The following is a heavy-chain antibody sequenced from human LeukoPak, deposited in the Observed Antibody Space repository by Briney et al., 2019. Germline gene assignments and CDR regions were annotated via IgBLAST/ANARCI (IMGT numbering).Heavy chain of an antibody. J-gene: IGHJ3*02. CDR3: ARGSVEMAENDAFDI. CDR1: GGTFSSYA. V-gene: IGHV1-69*13. CDR2: IIPIFGTA. D-gene: IGHD5-24*01. Sequence: EASVKVSCKASGGTFSSYAISWVRQAPGQGLEWMGGIIPIFGTANYAQKFQGRVTITADESTSTAYMELSSLRSEDTAVYYCARGSVEMAENDAFDIWGQGTMVTVSS.